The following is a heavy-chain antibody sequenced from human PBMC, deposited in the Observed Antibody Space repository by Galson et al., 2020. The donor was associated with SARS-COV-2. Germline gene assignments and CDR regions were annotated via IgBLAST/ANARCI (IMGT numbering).Heavy chain of an antibody. J-gene: IGHJ6*02. CDR1: GFTFSSYE. V-gene: IGHV3-48*03. D-gene: IGHD2-15*01. Sequence: GGSLRLSCAASGFTFSSYEMNWVRQAPGKGLEWVSYISSSGSTIYYADSVKGRFTISRDNAKNSLYLQMNSLRAEDTAVYYCARDQAYCSCGGCYQFSHYYYYDGMDVWGQGTTVTVSS. CDR2: ISSSGSTI. CDR3: ARDQAYCSCGGCYQFSHYYYYDGMDV.